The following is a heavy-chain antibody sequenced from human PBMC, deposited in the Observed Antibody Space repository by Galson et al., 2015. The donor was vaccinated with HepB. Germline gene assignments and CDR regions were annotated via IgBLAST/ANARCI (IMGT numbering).Heavy chain of an antibody. D-gene: IGHD3-22*01. Sequence: SVKVSCKASGYTFTSYYMHWVRQAPGQGLEWMGVINPSGGSTSYAQKLQGRVTMTRDTSTSTVYMELSSLRSEDTAVYYCARTRYYDSSGHYPYYFDYWGQGTLVTVSS. CDR3: ARTRYYDSSGHYPYYFDY. CDR2: INPSGGST. CDR1: GYTFTSYY. J-gene: IGHJ4*02. V-gene: IGHV1-46*04.